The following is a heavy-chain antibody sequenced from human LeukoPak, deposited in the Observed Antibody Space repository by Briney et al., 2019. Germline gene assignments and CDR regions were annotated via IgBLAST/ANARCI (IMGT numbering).Heavy chain of an antibody. CDR3: ARDRIVGATWYGMDV. CDR2: INAGNGNT. Sequence: ASVKVSCKASGYTFTSYAMHWVRQAPGQRLEWMGWINAGNGNTKYSQKFQGRVTITRDTSASTACMELSSLRSEDTAVYYCARDRIVGATWYGMDVWGQGTTVTVSS. CDR1: GYTFTSYA. D-gene: IGHD1-26*01. J-gene: IGHJ6*02. V-gene: IGHV1-3*01.